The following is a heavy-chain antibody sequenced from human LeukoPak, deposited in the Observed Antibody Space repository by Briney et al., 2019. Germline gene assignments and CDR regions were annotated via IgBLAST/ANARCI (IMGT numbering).Heavy chain of an antibody. CDR3: ARHRAKIVVVPAAMHYYYYMDV. J-gene: IGHJ6*03. D-gene: IGHD2-2*01. V-gene: IGHV5-51*01. Sequence: GESLKISCKGSGYSFTSYWIGWVRQMPGKGLEWMGIIYPGDSDTRYSPSFQGQVTISADKSISTAYLQWSSLKASDTAMYYCARHRAKIVVVPAAMHYYYYMDVWGKGTTVTVSS. CDR2: IYPGDSDT. CDR1: GYSFTSYW.